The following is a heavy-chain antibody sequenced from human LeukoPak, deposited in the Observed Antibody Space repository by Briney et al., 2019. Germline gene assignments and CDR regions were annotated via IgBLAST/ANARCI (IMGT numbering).Heavy chain of an antibody. CDR2: IVVGSGNT. D-gene: IGHD5-12*01. Sequence: GASVKVSRKASGFTFTSSAMQWVRQARGQRLEWIGWIVVGSGNTNYAQKFQERVTITRDMSTSTAYMELSSLRSEDTAVYYCAAVATTDDAFDIWGQGTMVTVSS. J-gene: IGHJ3*02. V-gene: IGHV1-58*02. CDR3: AAVATTDDAFDI. CDR1: GFTFTSSA.